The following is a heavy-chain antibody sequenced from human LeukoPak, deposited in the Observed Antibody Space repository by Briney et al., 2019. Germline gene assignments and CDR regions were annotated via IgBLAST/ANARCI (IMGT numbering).Heavy chain of an antibody. V-gene: IGHV5-51*01. CDR2: IYPGDSDT. Sequence: GESLKISCKASGYSFTSNWIGWVRQLPGKGLEWMGVIYPGDSDTTYSPSFQGQVTISADKSISTAYLQWSSLKASVTAMYYCARLIDFSSSSAGYWGQGTLVTVSS. CDR1: GYSFTSNW. D-gene: IGHD6-6*01. J-gene: IGHJ4*02. CDR3: ARLIDFSSSSAGY.